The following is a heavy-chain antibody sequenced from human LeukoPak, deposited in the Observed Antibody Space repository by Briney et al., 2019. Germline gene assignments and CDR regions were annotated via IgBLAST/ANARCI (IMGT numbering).Heavy chain of an antibody. Sequence: GGSLRLSCAASGFTFSSYGMHWARQAPGKGLEWVAVISYDGSNKYYADSVKGRFTISRDNSKNTLYLQMNSLRAEDTAVYYCAKDGSLAATGNYYCYMDVWGKGTTVTVSS. J-gene: IGHJ6*03. CDR1: GFTFSSYG. CDR2: ISYDGSNK. V-gene: IGHV3-30*18. CDR3: AKDGSLAATGNYYCYMDV. D-gene: IGHD6-13*01.